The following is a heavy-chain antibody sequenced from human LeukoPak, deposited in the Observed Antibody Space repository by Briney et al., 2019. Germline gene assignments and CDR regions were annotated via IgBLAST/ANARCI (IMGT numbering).Heavy chain of an antibody. CDR1: GGTFSSYA. CDR2: IIPILGIA. D-gene: IGHD3-22*01. CDR3: ARDLYDSSGYHYFDY. J-gene: IGHJ4*02. V-gene: IGHV1-69*04. Sequence: SVKVSCKASGGTFSSYAISWVRQAPGQGLEWMGKIIPILGIANYAQKFQGRVTITADKSTSTAYMELSSLRSEDTAVYYCARDLYDSSGYHYFDYWGQGTLVTVSS.